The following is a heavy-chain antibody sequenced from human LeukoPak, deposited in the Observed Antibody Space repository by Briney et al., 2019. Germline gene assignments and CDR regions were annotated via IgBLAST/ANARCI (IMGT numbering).Heavy chain of an antibody. CDR2: IIPIFGTA. D-gene: IGHD5-18*01. V-gene: IGHV1-69*13. CDR3: ARDRGYSYGATDY. Sequence: ASVKVSCKASGGTFSSYAISWVRQAPGQRLEWMGGIIPIFGTANYAQKFQGRVTITADESTSTAYMELSSLRSEDTAVYYCARDRGYSYGATDYWGQGTLVTVSS. CDR1: GGTFSSYA. J-gene: IGHJ4*02.